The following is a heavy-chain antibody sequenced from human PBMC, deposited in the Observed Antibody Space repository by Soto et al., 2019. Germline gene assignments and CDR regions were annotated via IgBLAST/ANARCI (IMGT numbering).Heavy chain of an antibody. V-gene: IGHV3-11*05. J-gene: IGHJ6*02. D-gene: IGHD1-26*01. Sequence: QVQLVESGGGLVKPGGSLRLSCAASGFTFSDYYMNWIRQAPGKGLEWLSYSDGSSAYTNYADSVKGRFPISRDNAKNPPFLQLTSPGGESTGVYYCARAVGNYYGMDGWGQGTTVTVSS. CDR2: SDGSSAYT. CDR1: GFTFSDYY. CDR3: ARAVGNYYGMDG.